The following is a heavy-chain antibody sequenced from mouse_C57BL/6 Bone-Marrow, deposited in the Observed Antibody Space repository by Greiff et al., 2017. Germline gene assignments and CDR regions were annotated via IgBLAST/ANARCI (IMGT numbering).Heavy chain of an antibody. Sequence: EVKLQESGAELVRPGASVKLSCTASGFNIKDDYMHWVKQRPEQGLEWIGWIDPENGDTEYASKFQGKATITADTSSNTAYLQLSSLTSEDTAVYYCTTFYGSSYLRYVDVWGTGTTVTVSS. D-gene: IGHD1-1*01. CDR2: IDPENGDT. CDR3: TTFYGSSYLRYVDV. CDR1: GFNIKDDY. J-gene: IGHJ1*03. V-gene: IGHV14-4*01.